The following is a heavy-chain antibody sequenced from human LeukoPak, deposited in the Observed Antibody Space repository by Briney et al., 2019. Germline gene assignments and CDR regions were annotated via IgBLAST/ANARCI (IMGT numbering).Heavy chain of an antibody. J-gene: IGHJ4*02. CDR3: ATTVSCSSTSCYTNFDY. Sequence: ASVKVSCKASGYTFTSYDINWVRQATGQGLEWMGWMNPNSGNTGYAQKFQGRVTMTRNTSISTAYMELSSLRSEDTAVYYCATTVSCSSTSCYTNFDYWGQGTLVTVSS. CDR2: MNPNSGNT. D-gene: IGHD2-2*02. CDR1: GYTFTSYD. V-gene: IGHV1-8*01.